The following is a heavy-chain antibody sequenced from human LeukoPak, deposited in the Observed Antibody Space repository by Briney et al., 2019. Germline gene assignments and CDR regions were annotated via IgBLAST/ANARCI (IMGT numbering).Heavy chain of an antibody. D-gene: IGHD1-26*01. CDR3: AKDPTVVGATGDAFDI. CDR1: GFTFSSYG. J-gene: IGHJ3*02. Sequence: GGSLRLSCAASGFTFSSYGMHWVRQAPGKGLEWVAFIRYDGSNKYYADSVKGRFTISRDDSKNTLYLQTNSLRAEDTAVYYCAKDPTVVGATGDAFDIWGQGTMVTVSS. V-gene: IGHV3-30*02. CDR2: IRYDGSNK.